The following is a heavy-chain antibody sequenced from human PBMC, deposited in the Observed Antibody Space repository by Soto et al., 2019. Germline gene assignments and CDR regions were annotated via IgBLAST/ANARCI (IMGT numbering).Heavy chain of an antibody. J-gene: IGHJ6*02. V-gene: IGHV3-21*01. CDR2: ISSSSSYI. D-gene: IGHD6-19*01. CDR1: GFTFSSYS. Sequence: PGGSLRLSCAASGFTFSSYSMNWVRQAPGKGLEWVSSISSSSSYIYYADSVKGRFTISRDNAKNSLYLQMNSLRAEDTAVYYCAREVAVAGETEYYYYYYGMDVWGQGTTVTVSS. CDR3: AREVAVAGETEYYYYYYGMDV.